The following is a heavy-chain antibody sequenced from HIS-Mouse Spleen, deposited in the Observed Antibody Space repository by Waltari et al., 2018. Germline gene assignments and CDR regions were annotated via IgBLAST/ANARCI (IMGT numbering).Heavy chain of an antibody. CDR2: IYYSGST. D-gene: IGHD4-17*01. V-gene: IGHV4-39*07. J-gene: IGHJ3*02. CDR3: ARVPGDYSGAFDI. CDR1: GGSISSRSYY. Sequence: QLQLQESGPGLVKPSETLSRTCTVAGGSISSRSYYWGWIRQPPGKGLEWIGSIYYSGSTYYNPSLKSRVTISVDTSKNQFSLKLSSVTAADTAVYYCARVPGDYSGAFDIWGQGTMVTVSS.